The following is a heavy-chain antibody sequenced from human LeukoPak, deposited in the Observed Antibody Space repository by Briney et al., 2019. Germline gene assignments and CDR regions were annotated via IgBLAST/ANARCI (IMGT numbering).Heavy chain of an antibody. V-gene: IGHV3-48*01. D-gene: IGHD3-22*01. Sequence: GGSLRLSCAASGFTFSSYSMNWVRKAPGRGREGVSYISSSSSTIYYADSVKGRFTISRDNAKNSLYLQMNSLRAEDTAVYYCAKSSDYYDSSGLWVYFDYWGQGTLVTVSS. CDR1: GFTFSSYS. CDR3: AKSSDYYDSSGLWVYFDY. CDR2: ISSSSSTI. J-gene: IGHJ4*02.